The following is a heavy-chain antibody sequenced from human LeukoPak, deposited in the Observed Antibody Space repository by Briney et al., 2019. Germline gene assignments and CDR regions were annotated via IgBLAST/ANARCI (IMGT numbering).Heavy chain of an antibody. CDR3: ARDLILPVAGHCSGGSCYSGYSYGLPGGY. CDR2: INPNSGGT. Sequence: ASVKVSCKASGYTFTGYYMHWERQAPGQGLEWMGWINPNSGGTYYAQKFQGRVTMTRDTSISTAYMELSRLRSDDTAVYYCARDLILPVAGHCSGGSCYSGYSYGLPGGYWGQGTLVTVSS. V-gene: IGHV1-2*02. J-gene: IGHJ4*02. D-gene: IGHD2-15*01. CDR1: GYTFTGYY.